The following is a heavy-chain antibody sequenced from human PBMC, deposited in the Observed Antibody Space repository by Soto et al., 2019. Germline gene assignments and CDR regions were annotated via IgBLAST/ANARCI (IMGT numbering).Heavy chain of an antibody. Sequence: PSETLSLTCTVSGGSISSGDYYWSWIRQPPGKGLEWIGYIYYSGSTYYNPSLQSRAVISMDTSKNQFSLILTSMTAADTAMYFCAREGEYCNGDCYSGHFDSWGQGTLVTVSS. J-gene: IGHJ4*02. V-gene: IGHV4-30-4*01. CDR2: IYYSGST. D-gene: IGHD2-21*02. CDR1: GGSISSGDYY. CDR3: AREGEYCNGDCYSGHFDS.